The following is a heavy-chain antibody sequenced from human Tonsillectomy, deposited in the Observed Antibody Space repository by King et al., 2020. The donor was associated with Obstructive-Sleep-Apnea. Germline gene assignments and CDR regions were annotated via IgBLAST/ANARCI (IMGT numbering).Heavy chain of an antibody. Sequence: VQLVESGGGVVQPGRSLRLSCAASGFTFSNNGMHWVCQAPGKGLEVVGFIRDAGSDKYYGDSWKGRFTISRDNSKKTQYLQMNSLRPEDTAVYYWARGSYSSGWEGDYWGQGTLVIVSS. CDR2: IRDAGSDK. D-gene: IGHD6-19*01. J-gene: IGHJ4*02. CDR3: ARGSYSSGWEGDY. CDR1: GFTFSNNG. V-gene: IGHV3-30*02.